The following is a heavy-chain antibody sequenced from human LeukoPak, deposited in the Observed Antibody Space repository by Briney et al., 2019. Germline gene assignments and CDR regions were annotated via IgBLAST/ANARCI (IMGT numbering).Heavy chain of an antibody. Sequence: GASVKVSCKASGYTFTGYYMHWVRQAPGQGLEWMGWINPNSGGTNYAQKFQGRVTMTRDTSISTAYMELSRLRSDDTAVYYCARDQGTMIVVVINPLGFDYWGQGTLVTVSS. J-gene: IGHJ4*02. CDR2: INPNSGGT. CDR3: ARDQGTMIVVVINPLGFDY. D-gene: IGHD3-22*01. V-gene: IGHV1-2*02. CDR1: GYTFTGYY.